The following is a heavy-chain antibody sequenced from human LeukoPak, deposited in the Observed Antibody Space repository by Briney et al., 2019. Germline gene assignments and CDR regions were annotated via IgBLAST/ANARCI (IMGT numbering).Heavy chain of an antibody. V-gene: IGHV1-2*06. CDR1: GYTFTGYY. D-gene: IGHD6-13*01. Sequence: ASVKVSCKASGYTFTGYYMHWVRQAPGQGLEWMGRINPNSGGTNYAQKFQGRVTMTRDTSISTAYMELSRLRPDDTAVYYCALLGYSSSWYYYGMDVWGQGTTVTVSS. J-gene: IGHJ6*02. CDR3: ALLGYSSSWYYYGMDV. CDR2: INPNSGGT.